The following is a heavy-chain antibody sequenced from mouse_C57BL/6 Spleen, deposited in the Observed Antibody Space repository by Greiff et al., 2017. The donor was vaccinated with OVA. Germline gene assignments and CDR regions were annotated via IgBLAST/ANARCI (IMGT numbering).Heavy chain of an antibody. CDR3: AREMDYDGYPHAMDD. CDR1: GFTFSSYA. CDR2: ISDGGSYT. V-gene: IGHV5-4*01. Sequence: EVHLVESGGGLVKPGGSLKLSCAASGFTFSSYAMSWVRQTPEKRLEWVATISDGGSYTYYPDNVKGRFTISRDNAKNNLYLQMSHLKSEDTAMYYCAREMDYDGYPHAMDDWGQGTSVTVSS. D-gene: IGHD2-3*01. J-gene: IGHJ4*01.